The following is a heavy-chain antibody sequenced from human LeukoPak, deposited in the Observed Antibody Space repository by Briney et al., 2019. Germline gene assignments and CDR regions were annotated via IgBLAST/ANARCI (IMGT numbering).Heavy chain of an antibody. V-gene: IGHV4-39*01. CDR1: GGSLSSSSYY. J-gene: IGHJ3*02. D-gene: IGHD3-22*01. CDR3: ASRRITMIVVGPRVAFDI. Sequence: SETLSLTCTVSGGSLSSSSYYWGWIRQPPGKGLEWIGSIYYSGSTYYNPSLKSRVTISVDTSKNQFSLKLSSVTTADTAVYYCASRRITMIVVGPRVAFDIWGQWTMVTVSS. CDR2: IYYSGST.